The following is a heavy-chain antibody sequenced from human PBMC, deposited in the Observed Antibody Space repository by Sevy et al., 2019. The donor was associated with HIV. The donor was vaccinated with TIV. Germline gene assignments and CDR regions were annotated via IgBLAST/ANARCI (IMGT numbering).Heavy chain of an antibody. D-gene: IGHD3-22*01. CDR3: ATTKDYYDSSGYPFDD. V-gene: IGHV1-18*01. J-gene: IGHJ4*02. CDR1: GYTFTSYR. Sequence: ASVKVSCKISGYTFTSYRITWVRQAPGQGLECMGWISPHNGDTNYAQKLQGRVSMITDTSTSTAYMELSSLRSEDTAVYYCATTKDYYDSSGYPFDDWSQGTLVTVSS. CDR2: ISPHNGDT.